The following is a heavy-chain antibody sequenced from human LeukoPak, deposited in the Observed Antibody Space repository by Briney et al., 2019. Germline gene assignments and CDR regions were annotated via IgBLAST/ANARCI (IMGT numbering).Heavy chain of an antibody. J-gene: IGHJ4*02. CDR3: ARYGSGSYRYDY. CDR2: INPKRGDT. D-gene: IGHD3-10*01. Sequence: ASVKVSCKASGYTFTGYYMHWVRQAPGQGLEWMGWINPKRGDTNYAQKFQGRVTMTRDTSISTVYMELSRLRSEDTAVYYCARYGSGSYRYDYWGQGTLVTVSS. CDR1: GYTFTGYY. V-gene: IGHV1-2*02.